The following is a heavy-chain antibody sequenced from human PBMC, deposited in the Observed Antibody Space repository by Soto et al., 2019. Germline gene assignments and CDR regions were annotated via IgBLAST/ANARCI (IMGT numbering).Heavy chain of an antibody. CDR2: ISGSGGST. CDR3: AMGGGYSGYEVNDY. V-gene: IGHV3-23*01. CDR1: GFTFSSYA. D-gene: IGHD5-12*01. J-gene: IGHJ4*02. Sequence: EVQLLESGGGLVQPGGSLRLSCAASGFTFSSYAMSWVRQAPGKGLEWVSAISGSGGSTYYADSVKGRFTISRDNSKNTLYLQMNSPRAEDTAVYYCAMGGGYSGYEVNDYWGQGTLVTVSS.